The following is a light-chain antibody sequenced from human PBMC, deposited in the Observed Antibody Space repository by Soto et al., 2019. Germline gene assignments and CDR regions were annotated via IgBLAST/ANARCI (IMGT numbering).Light chain of an antibody. J-gene: IGKJ1*01. V-gene: IGKV3-15*01. CDR3: QHYNNWPPWT. CDR2: GTY. Sequence: EIVMTQSPATLSVSPGERATLSCRASQSVSSDLAWYQQRPGQTPRLLIFGTYTRAPGIPSRFSGSGSGTEFTLTISSLQSEDFAVYYCQHYNNWPPWTFGQGTKVDIK. CDR1: QSVSSD.